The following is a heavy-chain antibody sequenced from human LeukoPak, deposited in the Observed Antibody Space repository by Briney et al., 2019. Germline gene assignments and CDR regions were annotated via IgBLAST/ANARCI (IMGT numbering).Heavy chain of an antibody. CDR2: ISYDGSNK. CDR1: GFTFSSYA. V-gene: IGHV3-30*01. D-gene: IGHD6-13*01. CDR3: ARDPGYSSSWDTFDY. Sequence: GGSPRLSCAASGFTFSSYAMHWVRQAPGKGLEWVAVISYDGSNKYYADSVKGRFTISRDNSKNTLYLQMNSLRAEDTAVYYCARDPGYSSSWDTFDYWGQGTLVTVSS. J-gene: IGHJ4*02.